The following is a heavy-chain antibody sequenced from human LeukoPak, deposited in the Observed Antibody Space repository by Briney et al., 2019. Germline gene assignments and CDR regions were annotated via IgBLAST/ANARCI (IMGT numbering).Heavy chain of an antibody. J-gene: IGHJ4*02. CDR2: YSGTT. D-gene: IGHD1-26*01. V-gene: IGHV4-28*03. Sequence: YSGTTYYTPSLKSRVSMSVDTSKTQFSVKLRSVTAADTAVYYCARGRRLSIVGATYYFDYWGQGTLVTVSS. CDR3: ARGRRLSIVGATYYFDY.